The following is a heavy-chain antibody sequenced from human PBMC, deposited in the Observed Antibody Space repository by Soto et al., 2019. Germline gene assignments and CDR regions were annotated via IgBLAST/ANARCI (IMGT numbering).Heavy chain of an antibody. J-gene: IGHJ3*02. CDR1: GFTFSNYG. V-gene: IGHV3-30*18. CDR3: AKVLETVGGPFGSDI. CDR2: ISYDGTNE. D-gene: IGHD3-16*01. Sequence: QVQLVESGGGVVQPGRSRRLSCAASGFTFSNYGMHWVRQAPGKGLEWVAAISYDGTNEYYADSVKGRFSISRDDTENTLFGQMNSLRPEDTAVYYCAKVLETVGGPFGSDIWGQGTRVTVSS.